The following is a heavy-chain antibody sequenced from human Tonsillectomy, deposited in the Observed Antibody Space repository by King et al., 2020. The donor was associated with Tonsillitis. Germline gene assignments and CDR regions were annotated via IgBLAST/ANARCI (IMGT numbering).Heavy chain of an antibody. CDR1: GFIFTSYT. CDR3: ARGSGRSRDPLFDF. V-gene: IGHV3-21*01. CDR2: ISGSTFDI. D-gene: IGHD1-26*01. J-gene: IGHJ4*02. Sequence: VQLVESGGGLVKPGGSLRLSCAASGFIFTSYTLTWVRQAPGKGLEWVSSISGSTFDIYYADSVKGRFTISRDNAQNSLSLQMNSLRAEDTAVYYCARGSGRSRDPLFDFWGQGTLVTVSS.